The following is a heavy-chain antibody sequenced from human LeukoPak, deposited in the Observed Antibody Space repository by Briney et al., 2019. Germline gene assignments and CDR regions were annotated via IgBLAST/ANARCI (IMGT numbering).Heavy chain of an antibody. CDR1: GGSISSYY. V-gene: IGHV3-23*01. J-gene: IGHJ4*02. D-gene: IGHD2-2*03. Sequence: ETLSLTCTVSGGSISSYYWSWVRQAPGKGLEWVSAISGSGVSTYYADSVKGRFTISRDNSKNTQYLQMNSLRAEDTAVYYCAKDDGYCSSTSCYWTAGFDYWGQGTLVTVSS. CDR3: AKDDGYCSSTSCYWTAGFDY. CDR2: ISGSGVST.